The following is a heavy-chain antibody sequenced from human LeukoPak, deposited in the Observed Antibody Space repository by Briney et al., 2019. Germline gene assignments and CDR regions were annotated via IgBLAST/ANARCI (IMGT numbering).Heavy chain of an antibody. CDR2: ISAYNGNT. D-gene: IGHD6-19*01. V-gene: IGHV1-18*01. CDR3: ARRIAVAGALDY. CDR1: GYTFTSYG. J-gene: IGHJ4*02. Sequence: ASVKVSCTASGYTFTSYGISWVRQAPGQGLEWMGWISAYNGNTNYAQKLQGRVTMTTDTSTSTAYMELRSLRSDDTAVYYCARRIAVAGALDYWGQGTLVTVSS.